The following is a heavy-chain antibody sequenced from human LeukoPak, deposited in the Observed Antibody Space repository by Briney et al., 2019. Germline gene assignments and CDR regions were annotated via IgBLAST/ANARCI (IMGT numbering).Heavy chain of an antibody. V-gene: IGHV4-30-4*07. CDR2: IYYSGST. J-gene: IGHJ4*02. CDR1: DGSISSGGYS. Sequence: SETLSLTCAVSDGSISSGGYSWSWIRQPPGKGLEWIGYIYYSGSTCYNPSLKSRVTISVETSKNEFSLKLRSVTAADTAVYYCAKDPGAGITIFGVVIIPAFRYFDYWGQGTLVTVSS. CDR3: AKDPGAGITIFGVVIIPAFRYFDY. D-gene: IGHD3-3*01.